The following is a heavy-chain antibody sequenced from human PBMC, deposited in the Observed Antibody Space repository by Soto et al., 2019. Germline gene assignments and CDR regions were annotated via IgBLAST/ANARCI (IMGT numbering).Heavy chain of an antibody. D-gene: IGHD3-16*02. Sequence: ASVKVSCKASGYTFTGYYMHWVRQAPGQGLEWMGWINPNSGGTNYAQKFQGWVTMTRDTSISTAYMELSRLRSEDTAMYYCTRSAISPYGGLIGPFDYWGQGNLVTVSS. J-gene: IGHJ4*02. CDR1: GYTFTGYY. CDR2: INPNSGGT. CDR3: TRSAISPYGGLIGPFDY. V-gene: IGHV1-2*04.